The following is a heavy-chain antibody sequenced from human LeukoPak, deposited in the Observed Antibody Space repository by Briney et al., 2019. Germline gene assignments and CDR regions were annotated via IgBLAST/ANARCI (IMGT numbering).Heavy chain of an antibody. CDR2: IKSKTNGGTT. J-gene: IGHJ6*03. CDR1: GFAFNNAW. CDR3: STEALRVTSDYYYYYMDV. Sequence: PGGSLRLSCAASGFAFNNAWMSWVRQAPGKGLEWVGRIKSKTNGGTTDYAAPVKGRFIISRDDSKNTLYLQINSLKSEDTAVYYCSTEALRVTSDYYYYYMDVWGKGTTVTVSS. V-gene: IGHV3-15*01. D-gene: IGHD2-21*02.